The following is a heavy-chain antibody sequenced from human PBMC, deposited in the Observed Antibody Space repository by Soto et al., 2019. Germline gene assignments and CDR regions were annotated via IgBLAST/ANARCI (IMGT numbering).Heavy chain of an antibody. V-gene: IGHV1-69*01. CDR3: ASDNGPSPAYSSRWDQPSSRYYFYYGMDV. Sequence: QVQLVQSGAEVKKPGSSVKVSCKASGGTFSSYAISWVRQAPGQGLEWMGGIIPIFGTANYAQKFQGRVTITADECTGTAYMELSSLRSEDTAVFYGASDNGPSPAYSSRWDQPSSRYYFYYGMDVWGQGTTVTVSS. CDR1: GGTFSSYA. J-gene: IGHJ6*02. CDR2: IIPIFGTA. D-gene: IGHD6-13*01.